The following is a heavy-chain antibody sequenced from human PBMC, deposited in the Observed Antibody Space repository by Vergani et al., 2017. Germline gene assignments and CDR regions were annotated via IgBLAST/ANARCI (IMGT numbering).Heavy chain of an antibody. CDR1: GFTFRNYA. Sequence: EVQMVESGGGLVKPGGSLRLSCVASGFTFRNYAMTWVRQAPGKGLEWVSIISDNGGTTYYADSVKGRFTISRDNSKDTLYLQMNSLRAEDTAVYYCARSGYCAHGVCYMTYYYYMDVWGKGTAVTVSS. J-gene: IGHJ6*03. D-gene: IGHD2-8*01. CDR2: ISDNGGTT. V-gene: IGHV3-23*04. CDR3: ARSGYCAHGVCYMTYYYYMDV.